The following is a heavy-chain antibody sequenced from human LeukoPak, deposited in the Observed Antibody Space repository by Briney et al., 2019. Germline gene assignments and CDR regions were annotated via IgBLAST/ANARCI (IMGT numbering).Heavy chain of an antibody. V-gene: IGHV4-59*01. Sequence: SETLSLTCTVSGGSISSYYWTWIRQPPGKGLEWIRYIYYSGYTNYNPSLKSRVTISVDTFKNQFSLKLSSVTTADTAVYYCARISNWNDGYFDYWGQGTLVFVSS. CDR1: GGSISSYY. J-gene: IGHJ4*02. D-gene: IGHD1-1*01. CDR2: IYYSGYT. CDR3: ARISNWNDGYFDY.